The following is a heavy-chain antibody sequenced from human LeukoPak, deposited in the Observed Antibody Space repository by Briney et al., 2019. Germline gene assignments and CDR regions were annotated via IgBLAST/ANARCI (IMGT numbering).Heavy chain of an antibody. CDR1: GFTFSSYA. V-gene: IGHV3-23*01. CDR2: IRSTGGTT. D-gene: IGHD6-13*01. Sequence: GGSLRLSCAASGFTFSSYAMSWVRQAPGKGLESVSDIRSTGGTTAYADSVKGRFTISRDNSRNTLYLQMNSLRAEDTAVYYCARADRYGTTWYGRVDYWGQGTLVTVSS. J-gene: IGHJ4*02. CDR3: ARADRYGTTWYGRVDY.